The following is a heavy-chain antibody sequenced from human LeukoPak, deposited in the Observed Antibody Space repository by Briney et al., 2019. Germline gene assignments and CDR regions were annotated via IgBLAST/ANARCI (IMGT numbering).Heavy chain of an antibody. CDR3: VTTGHSSGWQFDY. V-gene: IGHV4-38-2*02. Sequence: SETLSLTCNVSDYSISSDYWGWIRQSPGKGLEWIGSIYHTGYTYYNPSLKSRITISLETSRTQFSLKLNSVTAADTAVYFCVTTGHSSGWQFDYWGQGTLVTVSS. CDR1: DYSISSDY. CDR2: IYHTGYT. J-gene: IGHJ4*02. D-gene: IGHD6-19*01.